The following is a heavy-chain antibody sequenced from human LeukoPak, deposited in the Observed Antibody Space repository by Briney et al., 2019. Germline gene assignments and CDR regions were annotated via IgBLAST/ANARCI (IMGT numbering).Heavy chain of an antibody. D-gene: IGHD4-17*01. J-gene: IGHJ4*02. V-gene: IGHV3-23*01. CDR2: ITGSGGDT. CDR3: ATYTVTPRYFDY. CDR1: GFTFSSYA. Sequence: GGSLRLSCEASGFTFSSYAMSWVRQAPGKGLEWVSSITGSGGDTYYADSVKGRFTISRDNSKNTLYLQMNSLRAEDTAVYYCATYTVTPRYFDYWGQGTLVTVSS.